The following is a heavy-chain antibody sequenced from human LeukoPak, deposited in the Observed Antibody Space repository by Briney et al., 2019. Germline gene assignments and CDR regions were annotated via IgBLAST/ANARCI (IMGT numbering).Heavy chain of an antibody. D-gene: IGHD6-13*01. V-gene: IGHV4-34*01. Sequence: SETLSLTCAVYGGSFSGYYWSWIRQPPRKGLEWIGEINHSGSTNYNPSLKSRVTISVDTSKNQFSLKLSSVTAADTAVYYCARAYSSSWYWEWGQGTLVTVSS. CDR3: ARAYSSSWYWE. CDR1: GGSFSGYY. J-gene: IGHJ4*02. CDR2: INHSGST.